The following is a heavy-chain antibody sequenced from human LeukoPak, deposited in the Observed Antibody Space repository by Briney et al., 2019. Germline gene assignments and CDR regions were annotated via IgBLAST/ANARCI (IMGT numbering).Heavy chain of an antibody. CDR3: ARDSCSYGAYCYGMDV. D-gene: IGHD4/OR15-4a*01. V-gene: IGHV4-59*01. CDR1: GGSISSYY. CDR2: IYYSGGT. J-gene: IGHJ6*02. Sequence: PSETLSLTCTVSGGSISSYYWSWVRQPPGKGLEWIGYIYYSGGTNYNPSLKSRVTISIDTSKNQISLKLSSVTAADTAVYYCARDSCSYGAYCYGMDVWGQGTTVTVSS.